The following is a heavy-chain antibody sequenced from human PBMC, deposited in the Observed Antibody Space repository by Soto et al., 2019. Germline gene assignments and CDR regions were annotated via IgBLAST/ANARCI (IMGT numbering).Heavy chain of an antibody. CDR2: IIPNSGGT. Sequence: ASVKVSCKASGYTFTGYYMHWVRQAPGQGLEWMGWIIPNSGGTDYAQKFQGRVTMTRDTSISTAYMELSRLRSDGTAVYYCAKWSAMVLPFDYWGQGTLVTVSS. J-gene: IGHJ4*02. D-gene: IGHD3-10*01. V-gene: IGHV1-2*02. CDR3: AKWSAMVLPFDY. CDR1: GYTFTGYY.